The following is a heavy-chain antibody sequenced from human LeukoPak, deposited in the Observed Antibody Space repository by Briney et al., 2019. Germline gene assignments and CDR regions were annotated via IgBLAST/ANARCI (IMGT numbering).Heavy chain of an antibody. V-gene: IGHV4-4*07. J-gene: IGHJ6*03. CDR1: AGSISSYY. Sequence: SQTMSLTSTLSAGSISSYYWGCNRQPAGNGLEWIGRIHTSGSTNYNPSLKSRVTMTVDASKNQFSLKLRSVTAADTAVYYCARKIEGYCSGGSCYPKPYYYYYMDVWGKGTTVTVSS. D-gene: IGHD2-15*01. CDR3: ARKIEGYCSGGSCYPKPYYYYYMDV. CDR2: IHTSGST.